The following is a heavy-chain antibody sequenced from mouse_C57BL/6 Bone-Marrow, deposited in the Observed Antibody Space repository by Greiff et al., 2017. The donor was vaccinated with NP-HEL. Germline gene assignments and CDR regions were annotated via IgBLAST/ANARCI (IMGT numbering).Heavy chain of an antibody. CDR2: ILPSIGST. CDR3: ARGGITAWFAY. CDR1: DSEVSPIAY. Sequence: QVQLQQSGSELRSPGSSVKLSCKDFDSEVSPIAYMSWVRQHPGHVFEWIGGILPSIGSTINGEKFEDKATLDADTLSNTAYLELNSLTSEDSAIYCCARGGITAWFAYWGQGTLVTVSA. J-gene: IGHJ3*01. V-gene: IGHV15-2*01. D-gene: IGHD2-4*01.